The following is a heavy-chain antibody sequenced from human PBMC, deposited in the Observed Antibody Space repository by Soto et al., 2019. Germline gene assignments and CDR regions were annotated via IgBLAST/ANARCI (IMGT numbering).Heavy chain of an antibody. CDR3: AKEMNTLYYYYGMDV. CDR1: GFTFSSYG. Sequence: GGSLRLSCAASGFTFSSYGMHWVRQAPGKGLEWVAVISYDGSNKYYADSVKGRFTISRDNSKNTLYLQMNSLRAEDTAVYYCAKEMNTLYYYYGMDVWGQGTTVTV. CDR2: ISYDGSNK. J-gene: IGHJ6*02. V-gene: IGHV3-30*18.